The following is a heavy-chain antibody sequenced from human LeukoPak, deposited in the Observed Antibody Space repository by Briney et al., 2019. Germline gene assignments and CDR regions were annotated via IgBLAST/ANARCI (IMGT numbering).Heavy chain of an antibody. CDR1: GGSITNSRYY. CDR2: IYSSGST. D-gene: IGHD2-15*01. J-gene: IGHJ3*02. V-gene: IGHV4-39*01. Sequence: SETLSLTCTVSGGSITNSRYYWGWIRQPPGKGLEWIGNIYSSGSTYYSPSLKSRVTISVDTSTNQFSLKLSSVTAADAALYYCAKCYSFLDGFDIWGQGTMVSVSS. CDR3: AKCYSFLDGFDI.